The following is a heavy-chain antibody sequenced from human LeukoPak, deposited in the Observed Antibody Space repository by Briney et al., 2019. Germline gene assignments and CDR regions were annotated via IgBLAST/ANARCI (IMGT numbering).Heavy chain of an antibody. V-gene: IGHV1-2*02. CDR1: GYTFTGYY. CDR3: ARDVGEYCSSVSCYASDY. J-gene: IGHJ4*02. Sequence: ASVRVSCKASGYTFTGYYMHWVRQAPGQGLEWMGWINPSSGGTNYAQKFQGRVTMTRDTSISTAYMELSRLRSDDTAIYYCARDVGEYCSSVSCYASDYWGQGTLVTVSS. D-gene: IGHD2-2*01. CDR2: INPSSGGT.